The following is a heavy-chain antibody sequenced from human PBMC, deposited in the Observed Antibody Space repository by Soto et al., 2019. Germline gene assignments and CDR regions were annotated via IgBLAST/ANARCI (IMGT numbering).Heavy chain of an antibody. J-gene: IGHJ6*02. CDR3: AADSNCSGGSCYFPYYYYYGMDV. V-gene: IGHV1-58*01. CDR2: IVVGSGNT. D-gene: IGHD2-15*01. Sequence: SVKVSCKASGFTFTSSAVQWVRQARGQRLEWIGWIVVGSGNTNYAQKFQERVTITRDMSTSTAYMELSSLRSEDTAVYYCAADSNCSGGSCYFPYYYYYGMDVWGQGTTVTVS. CDR1: GFTFTSSA.